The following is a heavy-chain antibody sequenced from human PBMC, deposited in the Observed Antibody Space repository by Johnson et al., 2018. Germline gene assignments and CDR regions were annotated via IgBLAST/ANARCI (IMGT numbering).Heavy chain of an antibody. J-gene: IGHJ1*01. V-gene: IGHV4-59*01. D-gene: IGHD6-19*01. CDR2: IYYSGST. CDR3: ARAVAGAAEYFQH. CDR1: GGSISGYY. Sequence: QVQLQESGPGLVKPSETLSLTCTVSGGSISGYYWTWIRQPPGKELEWIGFIYYSGSTHYNPSLRGRVTISVDTSKNQFSLKLTSVTAADTAVYYCARAVAGAAEYFQHWGQGILVTVSS.